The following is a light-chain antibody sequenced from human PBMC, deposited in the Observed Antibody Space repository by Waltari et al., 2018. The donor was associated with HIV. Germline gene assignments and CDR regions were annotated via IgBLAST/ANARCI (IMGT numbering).Light chain of an antibody. CDR1: GHLTTSTS. Sequence: QSPLTQPRSVSDSPGQSVTVSCSGGHLTTSTSVSWYRPLEDKAPQLLLYNVNKRPSGVVDRFVGSRSGDTASRTISGLQPEDEGDYFCSLYYDIYIFGPGTKVTVL. CDR2: NVN. V-gene: IGLV2-11*01. J-gene: IGLJ1*01. CDR3: SLYYDIYI.